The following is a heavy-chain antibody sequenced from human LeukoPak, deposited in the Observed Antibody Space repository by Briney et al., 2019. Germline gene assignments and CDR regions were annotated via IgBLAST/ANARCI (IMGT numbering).Heavy chain of an antibody. V-gene: IGHV4-39*01. CDR1: GDSISSRSYF. CDR2: IYYDGTT. J-gene: IGHJ4*02. Sequence: SETPSLTCTVSGDSISSRSYFWGWMWQPPGKGLEWIASIYYDGTTYYNPSLKSRVTISADTSKNQFSLKLTSVTAADTAVYYCTSRGWIVGLVDYWGQGTLVTVSS. D-gene: IGHD3-22*01. CDR3: TSRGWIVGLVDY.